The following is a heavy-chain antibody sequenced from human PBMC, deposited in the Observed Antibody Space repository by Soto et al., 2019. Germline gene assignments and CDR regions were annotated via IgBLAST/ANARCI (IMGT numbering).Heavy chain of an antibody. CDR2: IYYSGST. D-gene: IGHD3-3*01. Sequence: SSETLSLTCTVSGGSISSYYWSWIRQPPGKGLEWIGYIYYSGSTNYNPSLKSRVTISVDTSKNQFSLKLSSVTAADTAVYYCARTTAPYYDFWSGYLFDYWGQGTLVTVSS. CDR3: ARTTAPYYDFWSGYLFDY. CDR1: GGSISSYY. V-gene: IGHV4-59*01. J-gene: IGHJ4*02.